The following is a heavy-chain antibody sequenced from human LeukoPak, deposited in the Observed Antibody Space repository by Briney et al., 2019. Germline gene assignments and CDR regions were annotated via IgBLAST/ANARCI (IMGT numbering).Heavy chain of an antibody. Sequence: SVKVSCKASGGTFSSYAISWMRQAPGQGLEWMGGIIPIFGTANYAQKFQGRVTITADKSTSTAYMELSSLRSEDTAVYYCARIGISARGTNFHHWGQGTLVTVSS. J-gene: IGHJ1*01. CDR1: GGTFSSYA. V-gene: IGHV1-69*06. D-gene: IGHD6-13*01. CDR3: ARIGISARGTNFHH. CDR2: IIPIFGTA.